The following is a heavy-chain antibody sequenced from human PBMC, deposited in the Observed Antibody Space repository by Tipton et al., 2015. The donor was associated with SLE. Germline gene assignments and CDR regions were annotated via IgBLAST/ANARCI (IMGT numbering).Heavy chain of an antibody. Sequence: LRLSCAVYGGSFSGYYWSWIRQPPGKGLEWIGEINHSGSTNYNPSLKSRVTISVDTSKNQFSLKLSSVTAADTAVYYCARGSSLAASDIWGQGTMVTVSS. CDR3: ARGSSLAASDI. J-gene: IGHJ3*02. CDR1: GGSFSGYY. CDR2: INHSGST. V-gene: IGHV4-34*01.